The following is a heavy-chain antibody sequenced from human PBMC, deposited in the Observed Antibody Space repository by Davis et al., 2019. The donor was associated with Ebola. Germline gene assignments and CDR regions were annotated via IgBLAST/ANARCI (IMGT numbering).Heavy chain of an antibody. V-gene: IGHV3-74*03. CDR2: INRDGSTT. CDR1: GFTFSSYW. CDR3: TTDLITIFGVVIIDGSY. Sequence: GESLKISCAASGFTFSSYWMSWVRQAPGKGLVWVSCINRDGSTTTYADSVKGRFTISRDNSKNTLYLQMNSLKTEDTAVYYCTTDLITIFGVVIIDGSYWGQGTLVTVSS. J-gene: IGHJ4*02. D-gene: IGHD3-3*01.